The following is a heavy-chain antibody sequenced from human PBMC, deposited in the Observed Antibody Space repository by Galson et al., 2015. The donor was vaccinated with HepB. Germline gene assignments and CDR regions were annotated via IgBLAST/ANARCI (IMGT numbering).Heavy chain of an antibody. CDR1: GFTFSSYW. J-gene: IGHJ3*02. V-gene: IGHV3-74*01. Sequence: SLRLSCAASGFTFSSYWMHWVRQAPGKGLVWVSRINSDGSSTSYADSVKGRFTISRDNAKNTLYLQMNSLRAEDTAVYYCARSVSGAPDAFDIWGQGTMVTVSS. CDR3: ARSVSGAPDAFDI. CDR2: INSDGSST.